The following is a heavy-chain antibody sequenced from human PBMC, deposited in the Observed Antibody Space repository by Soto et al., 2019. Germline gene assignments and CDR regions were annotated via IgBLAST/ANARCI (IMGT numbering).Heavy chain of an antibody. V-gene: IGHV1-2*02. CDR1: GYTFTGYY. Sequence: GASVKVSCKASGYTFTGYYMHWVRQAPGQGLGWMGWINPNSGGTNYAQKFQGRVTMTRDTSISTAYMELSRLRSDDTAVYYCASPEAPARTRNNLWYDPWGHGILVTDS. J-gene: IGHJ5*02. CDR3: ASPEAPARTRNNLWYDP. CDR2: INPNSGGT. D-gene: IGHD6-13*01.